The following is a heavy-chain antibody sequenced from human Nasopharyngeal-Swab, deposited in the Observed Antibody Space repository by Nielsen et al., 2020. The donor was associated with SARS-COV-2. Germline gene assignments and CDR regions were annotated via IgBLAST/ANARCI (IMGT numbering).Heavy chain of an antibody. V-gene: IGHV3-21*01. CDR1: GFTFSSYS. D-gene: IGHD3-22*01. CDR2: ISSSSSYI. CDR3: ARDNSYYYYDSSGRRGGDAFDI. J-gene: IGHJ3*02. Sequence: GESLKISCAASGFTFSSYSMNWVRQAPGKGLEWVSSISSSSSYIYYADSVKGRFTISRDNAKNSLHLQMNSLRAEDTAVYYCARDNSYYYYDSSGRRGGDAFDIWGQGTMVTVSS.